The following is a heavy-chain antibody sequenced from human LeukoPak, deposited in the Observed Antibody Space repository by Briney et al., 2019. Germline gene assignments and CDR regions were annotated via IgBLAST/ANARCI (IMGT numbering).Heavy chain of an antibody. Sequence: SETLSLTCTVSGGSICTYYWTWIRQPPGQGLERSGYIDYTGNTDYNPSLQRRVTISVETCKNRFSLKLNSVTAADSAVYYCARGGWFFDYWGQGALVTVSS. CDR3: ARGGWFFDY. J-gene: IGHJ4*02. D-gene: IGHD2-15*01. CDR2: IDYTGNT. V-gene: IGHV4-59*01. CDR1: GGSICTYY.